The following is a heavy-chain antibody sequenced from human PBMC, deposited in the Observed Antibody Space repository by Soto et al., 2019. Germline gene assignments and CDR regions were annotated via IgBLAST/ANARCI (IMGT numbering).Heavy chain of an antibody. CDR3: ARPQYLPDDVFDV. CDR2: INSDGSST. Sequence: PGGSLRLSCAASGFTFTNYWMQGVGQAPGKGLVWVSRINSDGSSTSHADSVKGRFTISRDNAKNTLYLQMSSLRAEDTAVYYCARPQYLPDDVFDVWGRGTVVTVSS. D-gene: IGHD2-2*01. V-gene: IGHV3-74*01. CDR1: GFTFTNYW. J-gene: IGHJ3*01.